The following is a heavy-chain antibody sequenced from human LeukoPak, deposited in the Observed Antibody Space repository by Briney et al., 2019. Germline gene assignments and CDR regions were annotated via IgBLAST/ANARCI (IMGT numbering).Heavy chain of an antibody. CDR2: ISGSGGST. Sequence: GGSLRLSCAASGFTFSSYAMSWVRQAPGKGLEWVSAISGSGGSTYYADSVKGRFTISRDNSKNTLYLQMNSLRAEDTAVYYCERLGSGSYLPFDYWGQGTLVTVSS. D-gene: IGHD3-10*01. V-gene: IGHV3-23*01. J-gene: IGHJ4*02. CDR1: GFTFSSYA. CDR3: ERLGSGSYLPFDY.